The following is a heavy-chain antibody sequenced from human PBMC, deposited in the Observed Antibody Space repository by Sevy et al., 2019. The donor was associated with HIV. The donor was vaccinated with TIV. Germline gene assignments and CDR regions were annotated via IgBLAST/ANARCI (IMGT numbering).Heavy chain of an antibody. CDR3: AKGYSGYDTNYYYYGMDV. CDR1: GGTFSSYA. V-gene: IGHV1-69*13. D-gene: IGHD5-12*01. Sequence: ASVKVSCKASGGTFSSYAISWVRQAPGQGLEWMGGIIPIFGTANYAQKFQGRVTITADESTSTAYMELSSLRSEDTAVYYCAKGYSGYDTNYYYYGMDVWGQGTTVTVSS. J-gene: IGHJ6*02. CDR2: IIPIFGTA.